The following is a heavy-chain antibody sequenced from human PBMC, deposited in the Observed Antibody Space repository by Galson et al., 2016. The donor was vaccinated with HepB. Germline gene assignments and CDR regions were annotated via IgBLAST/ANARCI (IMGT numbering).Heavy chain of an antibody. V-gene: IGHV1-3*01. Sequence: SVKVSCKASGYTFTTYAMHWVRQAPGQRLEWMGWITAGNGSTKYSQKFQGRVTITRDTSASTASMELRSLTSEDTAVYYCAKGYYVYSMDVGMDVWGQGTTVTVSS. CDR3: AKGYYVYSMDVGMDV. CDR1: GYTFTTYA. D-gene: IGHD1-26*01. J-gene: IGHJ6*02. CDR2: ITAGNGST.